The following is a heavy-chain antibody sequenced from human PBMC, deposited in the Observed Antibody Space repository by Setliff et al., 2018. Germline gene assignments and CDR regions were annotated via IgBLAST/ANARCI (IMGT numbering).Heavy chain of an antibody. CDR2: IIPMFGTP. CDR1: GDSFNNYA. Sequence: ASVKVSCKASGDSFNNYAISWVRQAPGQGLEWMGGIIPMFGTPAYAQKFQDRVTITTDESTSTAYMELDSLRSEDTAVYYCARDYGASDGFDIWGQGTMVTVSS. V-gene: IGHV1-69*05. J-gene: IGHJ3*02. CDR3: ARDYGASDGFDI. D-gene: IGHD4-17*01.